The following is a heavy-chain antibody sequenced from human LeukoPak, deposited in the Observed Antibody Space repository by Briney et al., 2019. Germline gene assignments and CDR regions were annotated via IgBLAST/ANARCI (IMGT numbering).Heavy chain of an antibody. J-gene: IGHJ3*02. Sequence: SQTLSLTCTVSGGPISSGSYYWSWIRQPAGKGLEWIGRIYTSGSTNYNPSLKSRVTISVDTSKNQFSLKLSSVTAADTAVYYCARIADTSYYYGSGSYFAFDIWGQGTMVTVSS. D-gene: IGHD3-10*01. CDR2: IYTSGST. V-gene: IGHV4-61*02. CDR3: ARIADTSYYYGSGSYFAFDI. CDR1: GGPISSGSYY.